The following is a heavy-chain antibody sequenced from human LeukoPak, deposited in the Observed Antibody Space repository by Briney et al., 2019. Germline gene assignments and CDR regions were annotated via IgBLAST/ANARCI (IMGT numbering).Heavy chain of an antibody. CDR2: IYYSGST. D-gene: IGHD6-13*01. V-gene: IGHV4-59*01. CDR1: GGSISSFY. J-gene: IGHJ5*02. Sequence: SETLSLTCTVSGGSISSFYWSWIRQPPGKGLEWIGYIYYSGSTNYNPSLKSRVTIPVDTSKSQLSLKLRSVTAADTAVYYCARLAGGTNWFDPWGQGTLVTVSS. CDR3: ARLAGGTNWFDP.